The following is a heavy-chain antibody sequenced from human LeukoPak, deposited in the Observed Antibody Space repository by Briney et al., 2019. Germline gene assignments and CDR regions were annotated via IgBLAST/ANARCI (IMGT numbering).Heavy chain of an antibody. D-gene: IGHD1-1*01. CDR1: GYTFSNYW. CDR3: ARSRGYNYGAEIDY. Sequence: GESLKICFKGSGYTFSNYWIGWVRQMPGKGLEWMGIIYPGDSDTRYSPSFKGQVTISAEKSASTAYLQWSSLEASDTAMYYCARSRGYNYGAEIDYWGQRSVVTVSS. J-gene: IGHJ4*02. V-gene: IGHV5-51*01. CDR2: IYPGDSDT.